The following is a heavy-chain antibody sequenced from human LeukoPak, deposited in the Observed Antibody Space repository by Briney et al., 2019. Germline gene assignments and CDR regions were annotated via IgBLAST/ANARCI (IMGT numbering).Heavy chain of an antibody. V-gene: IGHV1-2*02. D-gene: IGHD1-26*01. CDR2: INPNSGGT. CDR3: ARGDQVGATSPSDY. J-gene: IGHJ4*02. CDR1: GYTFSGYY. Sequence: ASVKVSCKASGYTFSGYYMHWVRQAPGQGLEWMGWINPNSGGTYYAQKFQGSVTMTRDTSISTAYMELSRLRSDDTAVYYCARGDQVGATSPSDYWGQGTLVTVSS.